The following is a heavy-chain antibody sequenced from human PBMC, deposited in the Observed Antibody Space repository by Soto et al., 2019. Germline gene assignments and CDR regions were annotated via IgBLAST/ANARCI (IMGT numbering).Heavy chain of an antibody. D-gene: IGHD3-22*01. V-gene: IGHV3-30-3*01. Sequence: QVQLVESGGGVVQPGRSLRLSCAASGCTLSSYAMHWVRQAPGKGLEWVAVISYDGSNKYYADSVKGRFTISRDNSKNTLYLQMNSLRAEDTAVYYCARGTGYYPDYWGQGTLVTVSS. CDR1: GCTLSSYA. CDR2: ISYDGSNK. J-gene: IGHJ4*02. CDR3: ARGTGYYPDY.